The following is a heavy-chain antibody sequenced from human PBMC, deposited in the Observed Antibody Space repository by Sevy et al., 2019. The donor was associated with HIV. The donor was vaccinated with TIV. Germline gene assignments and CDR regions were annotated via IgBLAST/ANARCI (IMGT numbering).Heavy chain of an antibody. CDR3: ARQGADMITFGGVIGTNFDY. CDR2: IYYSGST. D-gene: IGHD3-16*01. Sequence: SETLSLTCTVSGGSISSSSYYWGWIRQPPGKGLEWIGSIYYSGSTYYNPPLKSRVTISVDTSKNQFSLKLSSVTAADTAVYYCARQGADMITFGGVIGTNFDYWGQGTLVTVSS. J-gene: IGHJ4*02. V-gene: IGHV4-39*01. CDR1: GGSISSSSYY.